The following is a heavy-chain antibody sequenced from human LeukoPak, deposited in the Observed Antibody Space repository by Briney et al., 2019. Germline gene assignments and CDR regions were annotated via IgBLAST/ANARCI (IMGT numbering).Heavy chain of an antibody. CDR3: ARDVGATPGYFDY. CDR2: IYYSGSTYYSGST. V-gene: IGHV4-59*01. Sequence: NPSETLSLTCTVSGGSISSYNWTWLRQPPGKGLEWIGYIYYSGSTYYSGSTNYNPSLKSRVTISVDTSKNKFSLKLSSVTAADTAVYYCARDVGATPGYFDYWGQGTLVTVSS. J-gene: IGHJ4*02. CDR1: GGSISSYN. D-gene: IGHD1-26*01.